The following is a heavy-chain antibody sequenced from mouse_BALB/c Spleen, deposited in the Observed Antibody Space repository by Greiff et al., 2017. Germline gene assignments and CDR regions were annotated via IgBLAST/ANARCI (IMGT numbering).Heavy chain of an antibody. V-gene: IGHV5-17*02. CDR3: AAGGYAMDD. Sequence: EVLLVESGGGLVQPGGSRKLSCAASGFTFRSFGMRWVRQAPEKGLEWVAYISSGSSTLYYADTVKGRFTISRDNHKNTLFLQMTSLRSEDTAMYYCAAGGYAMDDWGQGTSVTVPS. J-gene: IGHJ4*01. CDR1: GFTFRSFG. CDR2: ISSGSSTL.